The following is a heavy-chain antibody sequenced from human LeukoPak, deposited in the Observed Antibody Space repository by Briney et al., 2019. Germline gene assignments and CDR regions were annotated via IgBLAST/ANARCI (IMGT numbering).Heavy chain of an antibody. CDR2: IIPIFGTA. CDR1: GGTFSSYA. Sequence: GASVKVSCKASGGTFSSYAISWVRQAPGQGLEWMGGIIPIFGTASYAQKFQGRVTITADESTSTAYMELSTLRSEDTAMYYCARVTEDPTLTEGPDLNYFYTSGSFYVYWGQGTLVTVSS. J-gene: IGHJ4*02. V-gene: IGHV1-69*13. CDR3: ARVTEDPTLTEGPDLNYFYTSGSFYVY. D-gene: IGHD3-10*01.